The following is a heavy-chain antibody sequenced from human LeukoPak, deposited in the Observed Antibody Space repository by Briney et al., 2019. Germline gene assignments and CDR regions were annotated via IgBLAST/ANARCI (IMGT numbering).Heavy chain of an antibody. CDR3: AIAVAGKTAYYFDY. Sequence: PGGSLRLSCAASGFTFSDYYMSWVRQAPGKGLEWVSVIYSGGSTYYADSVKGRFTISRDNSKNTLYLQMNSLRAEDTAVYYCAIAVAGKTAYYFDYWGQGTLVTVSS. CDR2: IYSGGST. J-gene: IGHJ4*02. CDR1: GFTFSDYY. D-gene: IGHD6-19*01. V-gene: IGHV3-66*01.